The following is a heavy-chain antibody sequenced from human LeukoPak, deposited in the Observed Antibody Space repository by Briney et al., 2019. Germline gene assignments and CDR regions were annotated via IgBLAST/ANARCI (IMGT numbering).Heavy chain of an antibody. V-gene: IGHV1-18*01. CDR1: GYTFTSHG. J-gene: IGHJ5*02. Sequence: ASVKVSCKASGYTFTSHGISWVRQAPGQGLEWMGWISAYNGNTNYAQKLQGRVTMTTDTSTSTAYMELRSLRSDDTAVYYCAREDDYYGSGSYYNDHSRHNWFDPWGQGTLVTVSS. D-gene: IGHD3-10*01. CDR3: AREDDYYGSGSYYNDHSRHNWFDP. CDR2: ISAYNGNT.